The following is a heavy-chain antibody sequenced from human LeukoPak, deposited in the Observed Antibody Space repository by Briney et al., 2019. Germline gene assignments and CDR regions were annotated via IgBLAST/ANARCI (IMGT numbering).Heavy chain of an antibody. CDR1: GFTFSSYG. CDR3: ARAHSSGWYYFHY. D-gene: IGHD6-19*01. CDR2: IRYDGSNK. Sequence: GGSLRLSCAASGFTFSSYGMHWVRPAPGKGLEWLAFIRYDGSNKYYADSVKGRFTISRDNSRHTLYLQMDSLRTEDTDVYFCARAHSSGWYYFHYWGQGTLATVSS. J-gene: IGHJ4*02. V-gene: IGHV3-30*02.